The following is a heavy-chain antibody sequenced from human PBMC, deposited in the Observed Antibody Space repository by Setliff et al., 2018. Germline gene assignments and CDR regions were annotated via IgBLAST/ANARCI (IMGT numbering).Heavy chain of an antibody. CDR2: INPKSGGT. Sequence: ASVKVSCKASGYPFVGYYIYWMRQTPGQGFEWMGWINPKSGGTKYAVKFQGRVTMTRDTSSSTIYMEVNSLTSDDTAVYFCAKQGDLAFDYWGQGVQVTVSS. CDR1: GYPFVGYY. CDR3: AKQGDLAFDY. V-gene: IGHV1-2*02. J-gene: IGHJ4*02. D-gene: IGHD3-16*01.